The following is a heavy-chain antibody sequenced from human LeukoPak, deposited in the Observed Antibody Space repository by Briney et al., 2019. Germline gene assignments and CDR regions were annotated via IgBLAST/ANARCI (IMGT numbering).Heavy chain of an antibody. V-gene: IGHV4-59*01. CDR3: ARDRGSYYDY. CDR1: GGSISAYY. D-gene: IGHD1-26*01. CDR2: VYYSGST. Sequence: SETLSLTCTVSGGSISAYYWSWLRQSPEKGLEWIGYVYYSGSTNYNPSLKSRVTISVDTSKNQFSLKLNSVTAADTAVYYCARDRGSYYDYWGQGTLVTVSS. J-gene: IGHJ4*02.